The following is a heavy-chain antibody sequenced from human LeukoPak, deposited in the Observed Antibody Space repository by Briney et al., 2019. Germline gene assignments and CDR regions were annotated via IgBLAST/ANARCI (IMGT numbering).Heavy chain of an antibody. Sequence: PSETLSLTCAVSGGSISSGGYSWSWIRQPPGKGLEWIGYIYHSGSTYYNPSLKSRVTISVDRSKNQFSLKLSSVTAADTAVYYCARGPPGGQFDPWGQGTLVTVSS. CDR3: ARGPPGGQFDP. J-gene: IGHJ5*02. CDR2: IYHSGST. D-gene: IGHD3-10*01. V-gene: IGHV4-30-2*01. CDR1: GGSISSGGYS.